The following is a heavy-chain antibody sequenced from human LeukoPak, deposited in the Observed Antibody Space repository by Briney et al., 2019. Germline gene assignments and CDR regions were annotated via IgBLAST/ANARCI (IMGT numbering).Heavy chain of an antibody. Sequence: GGSLRLSCAASGFTFSIYAIHWVRQAPGKGLEWVAVISYDGSNEFYADSVKGRFTISRDNSKNTLYLQMSSLRAEDTAVYYCARGHTAAMVFCDYWGQGTLVTVSS. D-gene: IGHD5-18*01. CDR3: ARGHTAAMVFCDY. V-gene: IGHV3-30*04. CDR1: GFTFSIYA. CDR2: ISYDGSNE. J-gene: IGHJ4*02.